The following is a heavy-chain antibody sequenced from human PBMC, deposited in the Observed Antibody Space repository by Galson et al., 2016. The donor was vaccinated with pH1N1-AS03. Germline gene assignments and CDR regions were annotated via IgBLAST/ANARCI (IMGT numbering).Heavy chain of an antibody. J-gene: IGHJ6*03. Sequence: SVKVSCKASGGTIKTYAINWVRQAPGHGLERMGRINPIFGVTNYAQKFRGRVTITADISTSTVYMDLSALRFEDTAVYYCATHREYSNYGSYYYYYMDVWGKGTTVTVSS. CDR1: GGTIKTYA. CDR3: ATHREYSNYGSYYYYYMDV. D-gene: IGHD5-18*01. CDR2: INPIFGVT. V-gene: IGHV1-69*04.